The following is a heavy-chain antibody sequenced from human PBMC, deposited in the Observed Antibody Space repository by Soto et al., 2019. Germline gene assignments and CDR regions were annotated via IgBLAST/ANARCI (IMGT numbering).Heavy chain of an antibody. Sequence: SETLSLTCTVSGGSISSSSYYWGWIRQPPGKGLEWIGSIYYSGSTYYNPSLKSRVTISVDTSKNQFSLKLSSVTAADTAVYYCARRSVVVVAAVDYWGQGTLVTVSS. CDR1: GGSISSSSYY. CDR3: ARRSVVVVAAVDY. V-gene: IGHV4-39*01. CDR2: IYYSGST. J-gene: IGHJ4*02. D-gene: IGHD2-15*01.